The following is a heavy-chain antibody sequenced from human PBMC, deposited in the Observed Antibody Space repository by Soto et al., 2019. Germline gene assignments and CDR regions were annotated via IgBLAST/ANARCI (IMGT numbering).Heavy chain of an antibody. Sequence: GGSLRLSCAASGFTFSSYSMNWVRQAPGKGLEWVSYISSSSSTIYYADSVKGRFTISRDNAKNSLYLQMNSLRAEDTAVYYCARDRYYDFWSGYYSLDAFDIWGQGTMVTVSS. J-gene: IGHJ3*02. V-gene: IGHV3-48*01. CDR3: ARDRYYDFWSGYYSLDAFDI. CDR1: GFTFSSYS. D-gene: IGHD3-3*01. CDR2: ISSSSSTI.